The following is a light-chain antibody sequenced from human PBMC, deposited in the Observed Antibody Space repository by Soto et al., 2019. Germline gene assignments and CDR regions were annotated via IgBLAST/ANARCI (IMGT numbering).Light chain of an antibody. J-gene: IGKJ5*01. V-gene: IGKV1-39*01. CDR2: AAS. Sequence: DIQMTQSPSSLSESVGDTVTITCRASQIISTYLTWYQKKPGKDPKILIYAASSLQSGVPSRFSGSGSGTDFNLTISSLQTEDFATYECQQRYSTTITVGQGTRLEIK. CDR3: QQRYSTTIT. CDR1: QIISTY.